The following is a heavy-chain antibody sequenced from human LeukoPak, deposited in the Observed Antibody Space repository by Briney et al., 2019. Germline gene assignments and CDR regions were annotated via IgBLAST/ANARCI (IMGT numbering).Heavy chain of an antibody. Sequence: ASVKVSCKASGYTFTSYGISWVRQAPGQGLEWMGWISAYNGNTNYAQKLQGRVTMTTDTSTSIAYMELRSLRSDDTAVYYCASGIPSSWEPYYFDYWGQGTLVTVSS. D-gene: IGHD6-13*01. J-gene: IGHJ4*02. CDR3: ASGIPSSWEPYYFDY. CDR1: GYTFTSYG. CDR2: ISAYNGNT. V-gene: IGHV1-18*01.